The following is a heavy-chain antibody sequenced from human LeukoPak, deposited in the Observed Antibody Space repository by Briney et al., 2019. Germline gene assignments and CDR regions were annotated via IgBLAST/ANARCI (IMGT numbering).Heavy chain of an antibody. J-gene: IGHJ4*02. D-gene: IGHD3-10*01. CDR3: ARATDYYGSGSPSFDY. CDR2: ISAYNGNT. Sequence: ASVKVSCKASGYTFTSYGISWVRQAPGQGLEWMGWISAYNGNTNYAQKLQGRVTITTDTSTSTAYMELRSLRSDDTAVYYCARATDYYGSGSPSFDYWGQGTLVTVSS. CDR1: GYTFTSYG. V-gene: IGHV1-18*01.